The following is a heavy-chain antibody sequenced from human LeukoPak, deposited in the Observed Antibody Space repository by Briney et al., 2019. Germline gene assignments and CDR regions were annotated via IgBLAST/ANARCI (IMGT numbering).Heavy chain of an antibody. D-gene: IGHD1-26*01. CDR1: GFTFSSYA. J-gene: IGHJ4*02. V-gene: IGHV3-23*01. CDR2: SSGSDGST. CDR3: ASGNYYQDY. Sequence: GGSLRLSCAASGFTFSSYAMRWVREARGRGLDGSSGSSGSDGSTYYADTMKGRFTISRDNSKNTLYLQMNSLRAEDTAVYYCASGNYYQDYWGQGTVVTVSP.